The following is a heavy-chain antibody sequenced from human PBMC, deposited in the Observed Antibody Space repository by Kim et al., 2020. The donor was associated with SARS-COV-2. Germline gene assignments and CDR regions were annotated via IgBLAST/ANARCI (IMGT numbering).Heavy chain of an antibody. CDR1: GYTFSRYG. V-gene: IGHV1-18*01. D-gene: IGHD6-13*01. CDR3: ARSDSSTWLKYPAGNY. J-gene: IGHJ4*02. CDR2: ISAYNGDT. Sequence: ASVKVSCKASGYTFSRYGITWVRQVPGQGLEWVGWISAYNGDTNYAQKFQGRVTMTTNTSASTGYMELRSLTSDDTAVYYCARSDSSTWLKYPAGNYWGQGTLVTVSS.